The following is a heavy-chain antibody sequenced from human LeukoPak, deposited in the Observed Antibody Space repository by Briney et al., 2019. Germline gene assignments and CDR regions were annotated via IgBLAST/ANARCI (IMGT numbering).Heavy chain of an antibody. Sequence: GGSLRLSCAASGFTFSNYAMNWVRQGPGKGLEWLSVISGDARTTYYADSVEGRITISRDNSKSMLYLQINSLRVEDTALYYCAKRTPGQDPPAYDSWGLGTQVTVSS. V-gene: IGHV3-23*01. J-gene: IGHJ4*02. D-gene: IGHD2-15*01. CDR3: AKRTPGQDPPAYDS. CDR2: ISGDARTT. CDR1: GFTFSNYA.